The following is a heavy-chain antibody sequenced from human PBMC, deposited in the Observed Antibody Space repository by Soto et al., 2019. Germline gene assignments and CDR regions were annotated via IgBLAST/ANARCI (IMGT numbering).Heavy chain of an antibody. V-gene: IGHV3-74*01. CDR1: GFTFSSYW. CDR2: INSDGSST. J-gene: IGHJ6*02. CDR3: ARSRVGAPWYYGMDV. D-gene: IGHD1-26*01. Sequence: GGSLRLSCAASGFTFSSYWMHWVRQAPGKGLVWVSRINSDGSSTSYADSVKGGFTISRDNAKNTLYLQMNSLRAEDTAVYYCARSRVGAPWYYGMDVWGQGTTVTVSS.